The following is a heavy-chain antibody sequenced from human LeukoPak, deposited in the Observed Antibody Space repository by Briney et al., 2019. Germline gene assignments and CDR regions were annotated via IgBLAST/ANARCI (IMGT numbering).Heavy chain of an antibody. Sequence: SETLSLTCTVSGGSISSYYWSWIRQPPGKGLEWIGYIYYSGSTNYNPSLKCRVTISVDTSKNQFSLKLSSVTAADTAVYYCARDFQAAAGNWFDPWGQGTLVTVSS. CDR1: GGSISSYY. J-gene: IGHJ5*02. D-gene: IGHD6-13*01. CDR2: IYYSGST. V-gene: IGHV4-59*01. CDR3: ARDFQAAAGNWFDP.